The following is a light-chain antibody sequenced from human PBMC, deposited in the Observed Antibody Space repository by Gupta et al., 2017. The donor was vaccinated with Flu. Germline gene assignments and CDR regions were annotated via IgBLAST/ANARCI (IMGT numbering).Light chain of an antibody. CDR1: EDVNIY. CDR2: AAS. V-gene: IGKV1-16*01. Sequence: DIQMTQSPSSLSASVGDRVTITCRASEDVNIYLVWFQQKPGRAPQSLIYAASSLQTGVPSRFSGSGSGTDFTLTISNLQPEDFATYYCQQYNGYPPTFGGGTKV. CDR3: QQYNGYPPT. J-gene: IGKJ4*01.